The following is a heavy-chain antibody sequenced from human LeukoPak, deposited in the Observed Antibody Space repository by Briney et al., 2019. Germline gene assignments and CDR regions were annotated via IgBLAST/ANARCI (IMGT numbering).Heavy chain of an antibody. CDR1: GYSINSGYY. V-gene: IGHV4-38-2*01. D-gene: IGHD6-13*01. Sequence: SETLSLTCAVSGYSINSGYYWGWIRQPPGNGLEWIGSIYHSGSTYYNPSLKSRVTISVDRSKNQFSLRLSSVTAADTAAYYCATLAAAGRFDYWGKGTLVTVSS. CDR3: ATLAAAGRFDY. CDR2: IYHSGST. J-gene: IGHJ4*02.